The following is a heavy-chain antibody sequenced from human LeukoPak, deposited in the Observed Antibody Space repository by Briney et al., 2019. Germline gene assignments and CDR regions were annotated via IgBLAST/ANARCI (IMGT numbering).Heavy chain of an antibody. Sequence: PSETLSLTCAVYGGSFSGYYWSWIRQPPGKGLEWIGEINHSGSTNYNPSLKSRVTISVDTSKNQFSLKLSSVTAAATAVYYCARARGYSYGALFYGMDVWGQGTTVTVSS. CDR2: INHSGST. J-gene: IGHJ6*02. CDR3: ARARGYSYGALFYGMDV. D-gene: IGHD5-18*01. CDR1: GGSFSGYY. V-gene: IGHV4-34*01.